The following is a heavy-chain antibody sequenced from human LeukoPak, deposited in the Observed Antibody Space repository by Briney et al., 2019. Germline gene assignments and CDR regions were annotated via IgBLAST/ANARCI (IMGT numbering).Heavy chain of an antibody. Sequence: SETLSLTCTVSGGSISSGGYYWSWIRQHPRKGLEWIGYIYYSGSTYYNPSLKSRVTISVDTSKNQFSLKLSSVTAADTAVYYCARESVAAAAWFDPRGQGTLVTVSS. CDR1: GGSISSGGYY. D-gene: IGHD6-13*01. J-gene: IGHJ5*02. V-gene: IGHV4-31*03. CDR3: ARESVAAAAWFDP. CDR2: IYYSGST.